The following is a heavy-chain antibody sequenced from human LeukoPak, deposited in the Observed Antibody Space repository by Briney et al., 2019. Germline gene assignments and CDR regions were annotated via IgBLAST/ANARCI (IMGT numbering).Heavy chain of an antibody. D-gene: IGHD2-15*01. CDR1: GGSFSGYY. Sequence: RPSQTLSLTCAVYGGSFSGYYWGWIRQPPGKGLEWIGSIYYSGSTYYNPSLKSRVTISVDTSKNQFSLKLSSVTAADTAVYYCARDRRELLLSGMDVWGQGTTVTVSS. V-gene: IGHV4-34*01. J-gene: IGHJ6*02. CDR2: IYYSGST. CDR3: ARDRRELLLSGMDV.